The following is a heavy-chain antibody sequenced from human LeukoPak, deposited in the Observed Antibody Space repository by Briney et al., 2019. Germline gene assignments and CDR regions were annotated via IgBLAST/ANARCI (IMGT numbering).Heavy chain of an antibody. Sequence: PGRSLRLSCAASGFTFSSYGMHWVRQAPGKGLEWAAVIWYDGSNKYYADSVKGRFTISRDNSKNTLYLQMNSLRAEDTAVYYCARDPRYSGYDFSYFDYWGQGTLVTVSS. CDR1: GFTFSSYG. V-gene: IGHV3-33*01. CDR3: ARDPRYSGYDFSYFDY. D-gene: IGHD5-12*01. CDR2: IWYDGSNK. J-gene: IGHJ4*02.